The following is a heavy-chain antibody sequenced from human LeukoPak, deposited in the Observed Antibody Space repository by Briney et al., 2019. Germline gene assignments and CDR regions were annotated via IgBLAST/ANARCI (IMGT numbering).Heavy chain of an antibody. Sequence: PSETLSLTCTVSGGSISSYYWSWIRQPPGKGLEWIGYIYYSGSTNYNPSLKSRLTMSLDTSKSQFSLKIRSVTAADTAVYYCARPIANWFDPWGQGILVTVSS. CDR3: ARPIANWFDP. J-gene: IGHJ5*02. CDR2: IYYSGST. V-gene: IGHV4-59*12. D-gene: IGHD6-13*01. CDR1: GGSISSYY.